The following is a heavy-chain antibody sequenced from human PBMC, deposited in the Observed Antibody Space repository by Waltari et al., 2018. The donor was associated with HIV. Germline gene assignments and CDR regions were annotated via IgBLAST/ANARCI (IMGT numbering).Heavy chain of an antibody. V-gene: IGHV4-59*11. Sequence: QVHLQESGPGLVKASETLSLTCTVSGGSISSHYWSWLRQPPGKGLEWIGNIYYTGITNYNPSLKSRVTISLDTSKYQFSLNLDSVTAADTAVYYCARVPPLPRNEIFDVWGQGTTVTVSS. CDR3: ARVPPLPRNEIFDV. CDR1: GGSISSHY. CDR2: IYYTGIT. J-gene: IGHJ3*01.